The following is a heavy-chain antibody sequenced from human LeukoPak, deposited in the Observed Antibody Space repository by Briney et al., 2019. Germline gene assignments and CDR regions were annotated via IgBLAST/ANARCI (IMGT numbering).Heavy chain of an antibody. CDR1: GYTFTGYY. Sequence: ASVKVSCKASGYTFTGYYMHWVRQAPGQGLEWMGWINPNSGGTNYAQKFQGRVTMTRDTSISTAYMELSSLRSDDTAVYYCAREVSVVWARSVQNNNYYYYGMDAWGQGTTVTVSS. J-gene: IGHJ6*02. V-gene: IGHV1-2*02. CDR3: AREVSVVWARSVQNNNYYYYGMDA. CDR2: INPNSGGT. D-gene: IGHD1/OR15-1a*01.